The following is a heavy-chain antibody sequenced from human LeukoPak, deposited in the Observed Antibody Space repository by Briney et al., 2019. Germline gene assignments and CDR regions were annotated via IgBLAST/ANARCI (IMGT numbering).Heavy chain of an antibody. V-gene: IGHV3-74*01. CDR3: AGARGSSLYY. D-gene: IGHD6-13*01. CDR2: INSDGSST. Sequence: GGPLRLSCAASGFTFSRYWVHWVRHAPGKGLVWVSRINSDGSSTLYADSEEGRFNISRDNDKNTLYLQMNSLRAEDTAVYYCAGARGSSLYYWGQGTLVTVSS. CDR1: GFTFSRYW. J-gene: IGHJ4*02.